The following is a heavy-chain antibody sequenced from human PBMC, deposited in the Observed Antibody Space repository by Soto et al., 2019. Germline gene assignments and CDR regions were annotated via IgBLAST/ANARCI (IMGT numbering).Heavy chain of an antibody. CDR3: ARDIYDFWSGYYTDYYYGMDV. V-gene: IGHV1-18*01. D-gene: IGHD3-3*01. CDR1: GYTFTSYG. J-gene: IGHJ6*02. CDR2: ISAYNGNT. Sequence: QVPLVQSGAEVKKPGASVTVSCKASGYTFTSYGISWVRQAPGQGLEWMGWISAYNGNTNYAQKLQGRVTMTTDTSTSTAYMELRSLRSDDTAVYYCARDIYDFWSGYYTDYYYGMDVWGQGTTVTVSS.